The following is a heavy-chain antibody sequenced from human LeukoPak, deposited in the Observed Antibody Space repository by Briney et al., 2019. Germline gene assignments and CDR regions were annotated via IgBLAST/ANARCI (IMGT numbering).Heavy chain of an antibody. Sequence: GSSVKDSCKASGGTLSSYAISWVRQAPGQGLEWMGRIIPIFGIANYAQKFQGRVTITADKSTSTAYMELSSLRSEDTAVYYCARDLPIAAAGNFDYWGQGTLVTVSS. J-gene: IGHJ4*02. V-gene: IGHV1-69*04. D-gene: IGHD6-13*01. CDR2: IIPIFGIA. CDR3: ARDLPIAAAGNFDY. CDR1: GGTLSSYA.